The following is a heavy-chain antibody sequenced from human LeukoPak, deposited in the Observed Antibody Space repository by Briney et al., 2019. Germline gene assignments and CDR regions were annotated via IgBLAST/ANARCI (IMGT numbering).Heavy chain of an antibody. V-gene: IGHV3-23*01. CDR3: AKSQYSSGWFDY. J-gene: IGHJ4*02. Sequence: GGSLRLSCAASGFTFSDYYMTWVRQAPGKGLEWVSGISGGGETIYYADSVKGRFTISRDNSKNTLYLQMNSLRAEDTAVYFCAKSQYSSGWFDYWGQGTLVTVSS. D-gene: IGHD6-19*01. CDR1: GFTFSDYY. CDR2: ISGGGETI.